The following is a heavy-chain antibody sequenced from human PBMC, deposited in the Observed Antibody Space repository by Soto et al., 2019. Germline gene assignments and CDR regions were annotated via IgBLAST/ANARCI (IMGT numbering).Heavy chain of an antibody. V-gene: IGHV5-10-1*01. CDR2: IDPSDSYT. D-gene: IGHD2-15*01. J-gene: IGHJ6*02. CDR1: GYSFTSYW. Sequence: GESLKISCKGSGYSFTSYWISWVRQMPGKGLEWMGRIDPSDSYTNYSPSFQGHVTISADKSISTAYLQWSSLKASDTAMYYCASPLQSCSGGSCYVGGYYYYGMDVWGQGTTVTVSS. CDR3: ASPLQSCSGGSCYVGGYYYYGMDV.